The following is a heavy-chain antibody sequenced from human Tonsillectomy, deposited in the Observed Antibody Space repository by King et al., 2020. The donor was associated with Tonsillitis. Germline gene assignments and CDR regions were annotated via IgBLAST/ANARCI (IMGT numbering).Heavy chain of an antibody. CDR2: MNQDGSEK. CDR3: ARVSPTTSSNNY. Sequence: VQLVESGGGLVQPGGSLRLSCAVSGFTFSSYWMSWVRQAPGKGLEWVANMNQDGSEKHYVDSVKGRFTISRDNAKNSLYLQMNSLRAEDTAVYYCARVSPTTSSNNYWGQGTLVTVSS. V-gene: IGHV3-7*03. D-gene: IGHD4-17*01. CDR1: GFTFSSYW. J-gene: IGHJ4*02.